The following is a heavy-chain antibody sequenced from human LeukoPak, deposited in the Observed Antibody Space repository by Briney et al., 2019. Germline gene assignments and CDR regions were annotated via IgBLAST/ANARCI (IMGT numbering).Heavy chain of an antibody. CDR2: VYSSGGT. Sequence: SETLSLTCTFSGDSMSSGSYYWSWIRQPAGKGLEWIGRVYSSGGTKYSPSLNSRVTISVDTSKNQFSLRLKSVAAADTAVYYCARAERGTDAFDIWDRATLVVVSS. D-gene: IGHD1-26*01. CDR1: GDSMSSGSYY. CDR3: ARAERGTDAFDI. J-gene: IGHJ3*02. V-gene: IGHV4-61*02.